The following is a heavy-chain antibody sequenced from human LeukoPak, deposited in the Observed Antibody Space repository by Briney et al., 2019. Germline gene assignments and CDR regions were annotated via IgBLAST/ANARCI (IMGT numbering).Heavy chain of an antibody. CDR1: GYNLTELS. Sequence: ASVKVSCKVSGYNLTELSMHWVRQAPGKGLEWMGGFDPEDGETIYAQKFQGRVTMTEDTSTDTAYMELSSLRSEDTAVYYCATATVLRFLEWLFDYWGQGTLVTVSS. CDR2: FDPEDGET. V-gene: IGHV1-24*01. J-gene: IGHJ4*02. CDR3: ATATVLRFLEWLFDY. D-gene: IGHD3-3*01.